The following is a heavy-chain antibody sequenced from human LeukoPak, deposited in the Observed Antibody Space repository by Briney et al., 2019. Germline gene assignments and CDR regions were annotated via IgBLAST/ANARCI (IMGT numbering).Heavy chain of an antibody. CDR1: GFTLSHYA. CDR2: ISIDGTRQ. J-gene: IGHJ5*02. V-gene: IGHV3-30-3*01. Sequence: GGSLRLSCVASGFTLSHYAMHWVRQAPGKGLEWLAVISIDGTRQHYADSVMGRFTISRDVSKTTLFLQMNSLGDGDTALYYCAKEGPGDNWPALDLWGRGTLVTVSS. D-gene: IGHD1-1*01. CDR3: AKEGPGDNWPALDL.